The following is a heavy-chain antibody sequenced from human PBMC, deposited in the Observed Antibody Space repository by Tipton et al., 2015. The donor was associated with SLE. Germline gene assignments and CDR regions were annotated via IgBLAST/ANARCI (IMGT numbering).Heavy chain of an antibody. J-gene: IGHJ4*02. Sequence: TLSLTCTVSGGSISSYYWSWIRQPPGKGLEWIGYIYSSGSTNYNPSLKSRVTISVDTSKNQFSLKLSSVTAADTAVYFCARDRGSGSYYTLDYWGQGTLVTVSS. CDR3: ARDRGSGSYYTLDY. CDR1: GGSISSYY. D-gene: IGHD3-10*01. CDR2: IYSSGST. V-gene: IGHV4-4*09.